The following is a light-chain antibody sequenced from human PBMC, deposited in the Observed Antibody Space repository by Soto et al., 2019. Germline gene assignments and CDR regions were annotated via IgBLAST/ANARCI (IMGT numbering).Light chain of an antibody. CDR3: CSFAGTFTFDV. CDR2: EVT. V-gene: IGLV2-23*02. CDR1: SSDVGSYNV. J-gene: IGLJ1*01. Sequence: QSALTQPASVSGSPGQSITISCTGTSSDVGSYNVVSWYQHHPGKAPKLIIYEVTKRPSGVSDRFSGSKSGNTASLTISGLQAEDEADYYCCSFAGTFTFDVFGTGTKLTVL.